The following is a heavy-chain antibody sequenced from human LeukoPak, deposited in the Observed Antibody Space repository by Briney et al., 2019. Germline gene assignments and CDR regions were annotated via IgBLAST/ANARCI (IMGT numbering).Heavy chain of an antibody. V-gene: IGHV3-21*01. CDR2: ISYI. CDR1: GFTFSSYS. CDR3: ARDAVLDAFDI. D-gene: IGHD3-10*01. J-gene: IGHJ3*02. Sequence: GGSLRLSCAASGFTFSSYSMNWVRQAPGKGLEWVSSISYIYYADSVKGRFTISRDNAKNSLYPQMNSLRAEDTAVYYCARDAVLDAFDIWGQGTMVTVSS.